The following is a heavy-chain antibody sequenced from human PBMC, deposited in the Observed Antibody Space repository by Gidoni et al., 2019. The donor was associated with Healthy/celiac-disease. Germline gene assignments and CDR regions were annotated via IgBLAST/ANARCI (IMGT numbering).Heavy chain of an antibody. D-gene: IGHD3-10*01. CDR3: AKDVTYYYGSGSYADY. Sequence: EVQLLESGGGLVQPGWSLRLSCAASGFTFSSYAMSWVRQAPGKGLEWVEAISGSGGSTYYADSVKGRFTISRDNSKNTLYLQMNSLRAEDTDVYYCAKDVTYYYGSGSYADYWGQGTLVTVSS. V-gene: IGHV3-23*01. CDR2: ISGSGGST. J-gene: IGHJ4*02. CDR1: GFTFSSYA.